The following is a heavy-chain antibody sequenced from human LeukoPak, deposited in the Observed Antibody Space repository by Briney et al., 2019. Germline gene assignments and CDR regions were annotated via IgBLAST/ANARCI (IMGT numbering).Heavy chain of an antibody. V-gene: IGHV2-70*11. CDR1: GFSLSTSGMC. CDR2: IDWDDDK. J-gene: IGHJ4*02. CDR3: ARDMITFGGVIHPSFDY. Sequence: SGPTLVNPTQTLTLTCTFSGFSLSTSGMCVSWIRQPPGKALEWLARIDWDDDKYYRTSLKTRLTISKDTSKNQVVLTMTNMDPVDTATYYCARDMITFGGVIHPSFDYWGQGTLVTVSS. D-gene: IGHD3-16*02.